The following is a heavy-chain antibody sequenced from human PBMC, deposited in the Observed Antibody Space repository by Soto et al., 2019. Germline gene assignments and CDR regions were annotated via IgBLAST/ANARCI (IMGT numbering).Heavy chain of an antibody. V-gene: IGHV4-39*01. Sequence: QLQLQESGPGLVKPSETLSLTCTVSGGAISSSSYYWGWIRQPPGKGLEWIGSIYYSGSTYYNPSLKSRVTISVDISKNQFALKLSPVIAGHTAVYYCARHSQFLRAFDIWGQGTMVTVSS. CDR1: GGAISSSSYY. J-gene: IGHJ3*02. D-gene: IGHD3-3*01. CDR2: IYYSGST. CDR3: ARHSQFLRAFDI.